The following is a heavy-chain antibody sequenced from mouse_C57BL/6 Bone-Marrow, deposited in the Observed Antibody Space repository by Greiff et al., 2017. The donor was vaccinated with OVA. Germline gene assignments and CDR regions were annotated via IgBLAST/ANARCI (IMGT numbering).Heavy chain of an antibody. CDR3: TTYGGSDYFDY. V-gene: IGHV14-4*01. CDR1: SYNIKDEY. D-gene: IGHD1-1*01. CDR2: IDPENGDT. J-gene: IGHJ2*01. Sequence: EVQLQQSGAELVRPGASVKMSCTASSYNIKDEYIHWVKQRPEQGLEWIGWIDPENGDTDYASQFQGKATITSDTSSNTAYLQLSSLTSEDTAVYYCTTYGGSDYFDYWGQGTTLTVSS.